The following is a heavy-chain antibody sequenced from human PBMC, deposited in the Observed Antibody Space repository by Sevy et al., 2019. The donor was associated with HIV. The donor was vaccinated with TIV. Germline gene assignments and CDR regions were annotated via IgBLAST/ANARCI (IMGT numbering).Heavy chain of an antibody. CDR1: GYSITSGYL. CDR3: ARHSHGSGTYYVPFDS. J-gene: IGHJ4*02. CDR2: VFHSGST. V-gene: IGHV4-38-2*01. Sequence: SETLSLTCAVSGYSITSGYLWGWIRQPPGKGLEWIGSVFHSGSTYYNPSLNSRVIISVDTSKNQFSLKLNSVTAADTAVYYCARHSHGSGTYYVPFDSWASEPWSPSPQ. D-gene: IGHD3-10*01.